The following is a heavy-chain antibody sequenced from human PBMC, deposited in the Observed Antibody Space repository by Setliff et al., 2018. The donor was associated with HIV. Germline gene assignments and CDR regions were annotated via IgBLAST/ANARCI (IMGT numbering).Heavy chain of an antibody. CDR1: GYTFTNYF. V-gene: IGHV1-46*01. Sequence: ASVKVSCKASGYTFTNYFIHWVRQAPGQGLEWMGIINPSGGSTTYAQKFQGRVTMTRDTSTSTVYMELSSLRSEDTAVYYCARDAFDYTAYYYSYMDVWGKGTTVTVSS. CDR2: INPSGGST. J-gene: IGHJ6*03. D-gene: IGHD4-4*01. CDR3: ARDAFDYTAYYYSYMDV.